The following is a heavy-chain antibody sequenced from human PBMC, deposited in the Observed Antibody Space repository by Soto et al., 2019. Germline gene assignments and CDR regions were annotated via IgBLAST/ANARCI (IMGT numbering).Heavy chain of an antibody. V-gene: IGHV3-23*01. J-gene: IGHJ5*02. CDR1: GFAFNNYA. CDR2: ISGNSIAT. CDR3: AKDTAFNFHRSGNWFDP. Sequence: GSLRLSCEASGFAFNNYAMSWVRQAPGKGLEWVSVISGNSIATYYADFVKGRFTISRDNSKNTLYLQMNSLRADDTAIYYCAKDTAFNFHRSGNWFDPWGQGTLVTVSS. D-gene: IGHD3-10*01.